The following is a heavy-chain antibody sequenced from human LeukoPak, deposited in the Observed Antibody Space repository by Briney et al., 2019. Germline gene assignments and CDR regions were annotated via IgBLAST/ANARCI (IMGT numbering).Heavy chain of an antibody. J-gene: IGHJ4*02. CDR3: SGRRFDY. Sequence: SGGSLRLSCAASGFTFDEYAMHWVRQAPGKGLEWVSGISWNSGHIAYADSVKGRFTISRDNAKNSLYLQMNSLRAEDTAVYYCSGRRFDYWGQGTLVTVSS. V-gene: IGHV3-9*01. CDR1: GFTFDEYA. CDR2: ISWNSGHI. D-gene: IGHD1-14*01.